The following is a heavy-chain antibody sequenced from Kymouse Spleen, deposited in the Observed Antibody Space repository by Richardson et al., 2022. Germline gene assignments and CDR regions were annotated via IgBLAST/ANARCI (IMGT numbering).Heavy chain of an antibody. CDR2: ISSSSSYI. J-gene: IGHJ4*02. CDR3: ARGVAARPGGFDY. V-gene: IGHV3-21*03. CDR1: GFTFSSYS. D-gene: IGHD6-6*01. Sequence: EVQLVESGGGLVKPGGSLRLSCAASGFTFSSYSMNWVRQAPGKGLEWVSSISSSSSYIYYADSVKGRFTISRDNAKNSLYLQMNSLRAEDTAVYYCARGVAARPGGFDYWGQGTLVTVSS.